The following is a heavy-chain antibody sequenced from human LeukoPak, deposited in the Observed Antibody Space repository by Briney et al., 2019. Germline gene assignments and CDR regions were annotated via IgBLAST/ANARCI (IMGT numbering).Heavy chain of an antibody. CDR1: GGTFSSYA. Sequence: ASVKVSCKASGGTFSSYAISWVRQAPGQGLEWMGRIIPIFGTASYAQKFQGRVTITTDESTSTAYMELSSLRSEDTAVYYCAGNINPGRSSGLAGGLEPWGQGTLVTVSS. V-gene: IGHV1-69*05. D-gene: IGHD6-19*01. J-gene: IGHJ5*02. CDR3: AGNINPGRSSGLAGGLEP. CDR2: IIPIFGTA.